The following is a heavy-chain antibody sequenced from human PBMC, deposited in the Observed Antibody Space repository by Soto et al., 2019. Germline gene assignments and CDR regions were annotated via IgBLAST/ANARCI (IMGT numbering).Heavy chain of an antibody. V-gene: IGHV3-7*01. CDR3: ARDQDWALDY. D-gene: IGHD2-21*01. Sequence: PGGSLRLSCAASGFTFGQHPMTWVRQAPGKGLEWVAYINHDGSSISYVDSVKGRFTISRDNAKNSLYLQMNSLRVDDTALYYCARDQDWALDYWGQGVTVVTVSS. J-gene: IGHJ4*02. CDR1: GFTFGQHP. CDR2: INHDGSSI.